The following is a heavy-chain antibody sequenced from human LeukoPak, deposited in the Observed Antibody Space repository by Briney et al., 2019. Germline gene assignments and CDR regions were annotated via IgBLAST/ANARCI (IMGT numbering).Heavy chain of an antibody. V-gene: IGHV3-15*01. J-gene: IGHJ4*02. CDR1: GFTFSNAW. CDR2: IKSKTDGRTT. CDR3: TAAVPVYQLPDYFDY. Sequence: GGSLRLSCAASGFTFSNAWMSWVRQAPGKGLEWVGRIKSKTDGRTTDYAAPVKGRFTISRDDSKNTLYLQMNSLKTEDTAVYYCTAAVPVYQLPDYFDYWGQGTLVTVSS. D-gene: IGHD2-2*01.